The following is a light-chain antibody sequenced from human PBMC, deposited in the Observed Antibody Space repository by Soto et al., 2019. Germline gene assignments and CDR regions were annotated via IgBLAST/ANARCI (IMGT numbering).Light chain of an antibody. Sequence: QSVLTQSPSASASLGASVKLTCTLSSGHSSYAIAWHQQQPEKGPRYLMKLSSDGSHSKGDGIPDRFSGSSSGAERYLTISSLQSEDEADYYCQTWDTGARVVFGGGTQLT. J-gene: IGLJ2*01. CDR2: LSSDGSH. CDR3: QTWDTGARVV. V-gene: IGLV4-69*01. CDR1: SGHSSYA.